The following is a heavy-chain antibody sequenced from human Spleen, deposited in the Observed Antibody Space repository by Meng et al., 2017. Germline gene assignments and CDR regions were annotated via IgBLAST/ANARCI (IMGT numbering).Heavy chain of an antibody. CDR3: ARDRRTIVVVTDGLGY. V-gene: IGHV1-18*01. J-gene: IGHJ4*02. D-gene: IGHD2-21*02. CDR1: GYNFFSYG. CDR2: ISPYNGNT. Sequence: ASVKVSCKGSGYNFFSYGISWVRQAPGQGLEWMGWISPYNGNTNYAQKLQGRVTMTTDTSTSTAYMELRSLRSDDTAVYYCARDRRTIVVVTDGLGYWGQGTLVTVSS.